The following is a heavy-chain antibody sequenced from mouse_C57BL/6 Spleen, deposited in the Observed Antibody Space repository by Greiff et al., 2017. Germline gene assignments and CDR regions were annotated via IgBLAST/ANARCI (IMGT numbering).Heavy chain of an antibody. CDR3: AISGPEDY. J-gene: IGHJ2*01. CDR1: GYAFSSSW. CDR2: IYPGDGDT. V-gene: IGHV1-82*01. D-gene: IGHD3-2*02. Sequence: VQLQQSGPELVKPGASVKISCKASGYAFSSSWMNWVKQMPGKGLEWIGRIYPGDGDTNYNGKFKGKATLTADKSSSTAYMQLSSLTSEDSAVYFCAISGPEDYWGQGTTLTVSS.